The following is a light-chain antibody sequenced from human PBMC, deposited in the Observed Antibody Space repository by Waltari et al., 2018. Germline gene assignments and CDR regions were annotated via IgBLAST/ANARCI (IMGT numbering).Light chain of an antibody. Sequence: QLVLTQSPSASASLGASVKLTCTLSRGHSTYAIAWPQQQPEKGPRYLMKLNSDGSHSKGDGIPDRFSGSSSGAERYLTISSLQSEDEADYYCQTWGTGIPVFGGGTKLTVL. CDR2: LNSDGSH. CDR1: RGHSTYA. V-gene: IGLV4-69*01. CDR3: QTWGTGIPV. J-gene: IGLJ3*02.